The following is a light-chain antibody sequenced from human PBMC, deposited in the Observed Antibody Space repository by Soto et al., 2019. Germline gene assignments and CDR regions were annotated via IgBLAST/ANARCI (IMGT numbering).Light chain of an antibody. CDR3: CSYAGSYSYV. CDR2: DVS. CDR1: SSDVGGYNY. Sequence: QSVLTQPRSVSESPGQSVTISCTGTSSDVGGYNYVSWYQQHPGKAPKLMLYDVSKRPSGVPDRFSGSKSGNTASLTISGLQAEDEADYYCCSYAGSYSYVFGTGTKVTVL. J-gene: IGLJ1*01. V-gene: IGLV2-11*01.